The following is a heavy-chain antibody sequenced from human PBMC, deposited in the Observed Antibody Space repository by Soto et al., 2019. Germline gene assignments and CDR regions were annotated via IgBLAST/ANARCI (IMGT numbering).Heavy chain of an antibody. CDR1: GGSISSYY. Sequence: SETLSLTCTVSGGSISSYYWSWIRQPPGKGLEWIGYIYYSGSTNYNPSLKSRVTISVDTSKNQFSLKLSSVTAADTAVYYCARGGIAARRDYYYYMDVWGKGTTVTVSS. J-gene: IGHJ6*03. CDR2: IYYSGST. CDR3: ARGGIAARRDYYYYMDV. D-gene: IGHD6-6*01. V-gene: IGHV4-59*01.